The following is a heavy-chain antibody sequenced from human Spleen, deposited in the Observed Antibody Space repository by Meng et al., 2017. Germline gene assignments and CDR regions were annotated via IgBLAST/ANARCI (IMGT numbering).Heavy chain of an antibody. V-gene: IGHV4-34*01. CDR2: INHSGST. CDR1: GGSFSGYY. Sequence: GSLRLSCAVYGGSFSGYYWSWIRQPPGKGLEWIGEINHSGSTNYNPSLKSRVTISVDTSKNQFSLKLSSVTAADTAVYYCARMGVVVVPAAIVMGYYYYGMDVWGQGTTVTVSS. J-gene: IGHJ6*02. D-gene: IGHD2-2*01. CDR3: ARMGVVVVPAAIVMGYYYYGMDV.